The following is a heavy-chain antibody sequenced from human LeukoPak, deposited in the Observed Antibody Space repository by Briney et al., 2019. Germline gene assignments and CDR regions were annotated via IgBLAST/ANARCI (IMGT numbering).Heavy chain of an antibody. D-gene: IGHD3-22*01. CDR3: AREVPNSSGYYYVRAFDY. V-gene: IGHV4-4*07. J-gene: IGHJ4*02. CDR1: GGSISSYY. CDR2: IYTSGIT. Sequence: PSETLSLTCTVSGGSISSYYWSWIRQPAGKGLEWIGRIYTSGITNYNPSLKSRVTISVDKSKNQFSLKLSSVTAADTAVYYCAREVPNSSGYYYVRAFDYWGQGTLVTVSS.